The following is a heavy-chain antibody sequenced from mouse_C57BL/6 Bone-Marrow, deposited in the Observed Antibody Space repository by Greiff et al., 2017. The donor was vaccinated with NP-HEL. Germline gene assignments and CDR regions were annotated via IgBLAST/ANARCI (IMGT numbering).Heavy chain of an antibody. D-gene: IGHD1-3*01. CDR2: ISTGGDYI. CDR1: GFTFTSYA. V-gene: IGHV5-9-1*02. Sequence: EVQLVQSGEGLVKPGGSLKLSCAASGFTFTSYAMSWVRQTPEQSLEWVAYISTGGDYIYYADTVKGRLTIARDNAWNTLYLQMSSLKSEDTAMYYCTRAESGYYFDYWGKGTTLTVSS. J-gene: IGHJ2*01. CDR3: TRAESGYYFDY.